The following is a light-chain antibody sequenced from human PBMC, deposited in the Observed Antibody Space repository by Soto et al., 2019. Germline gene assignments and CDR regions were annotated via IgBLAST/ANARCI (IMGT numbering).Light chain of an antibody. CDR3: QQRSNWPT. Sequence: EIVLTQSPATLSLSPGERATLSCRASQSVSSYLAWYQQKVGQAPRLLIYDASNRATGIPARFSGSGSGTDFTLTISSLEPEDFAVYYCQQRSNWPTFGQGTKVDIK. V-gene: IGKV3-11*01. CDR1: QSVSSY. CDR2: DAS. J-gene: IGKJ1*01.